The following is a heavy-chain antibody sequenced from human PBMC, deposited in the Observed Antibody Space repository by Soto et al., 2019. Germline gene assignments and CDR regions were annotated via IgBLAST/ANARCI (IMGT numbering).Heavy chain of an antibody. D-gene: IGHD6-13*01. CDR1: GYTFTSYG. J-gene: IGHJ4*02. CDR3: ATSGEVSSSSWYAD. V-gene: IGHV1-18*01. CDR2: ISAYNGNT. Sequence: QVQLVQSGAEVKKPGASVKVSCKASGYTFTSYGISWVRQAPGQGLEWMGWISAYNGNTNYAQKLQGRVTMTPDTSTNTAFMGLRSPGSHDTAVYYCATSGEVSSSSWYADWGRGTLVTVSS.